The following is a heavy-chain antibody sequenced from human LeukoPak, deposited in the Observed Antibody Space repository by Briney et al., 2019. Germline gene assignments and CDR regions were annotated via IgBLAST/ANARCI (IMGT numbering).Heavy chain of an antibody. D-gene: IGHD6-13*01. J-gene: IGHJ4*02. CDR2: IIPIFGTA. Sequence: RASVKVSCKASGGTFSSYAISWVRQAPGQGLEWMGGIIPIFGTANYAQKFQGRVTITADKSTSTAYMELSSLRSEDTAVYYCARGALYSSTRFDYWGQGTLVTVSS. V-gene: IGHV1-69*06. CDR1: GGTFSSYA. CDR3: ARGALYSSTRFDY.